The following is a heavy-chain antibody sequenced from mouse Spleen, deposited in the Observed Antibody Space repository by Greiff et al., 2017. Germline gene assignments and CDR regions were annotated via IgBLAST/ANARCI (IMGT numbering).Heavy chain of an antibody. J-gene: IGHJ3*01. D-gene: IGHD1-1*01. Sequence: VHVKQSGPELVKPGASVKISCKASGYSFTGYYMHWVKQSHGNILDWIGYIYPYNGVSSYNQKFKGKATLTVDKSSSTAYMELRSLTSEDSAVYYCARDYYGSKGAWFAYWGQGTLVTVSA. CDR1: GYSFTGYY. CDR3: ARDYYGSKGAWFAY. V-gene: IGHV1-31*01. CDR2: IYPYNGVS.